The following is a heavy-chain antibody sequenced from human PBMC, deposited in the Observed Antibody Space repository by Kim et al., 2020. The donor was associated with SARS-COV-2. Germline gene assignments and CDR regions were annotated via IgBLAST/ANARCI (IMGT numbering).Heavy chain of an antibody. V-gene: IGHV1-18*01. Sequence: YAQKLQGRVTMNTDTSTSTAYMELRSLRSDDTAVYYCARDHSSGYWYFDLWGRGTLVTVSS. D-gene: IGHD6-19*01. CDR3: ARDHSSGYWYFDL. J-gene: IGHJ2*01.